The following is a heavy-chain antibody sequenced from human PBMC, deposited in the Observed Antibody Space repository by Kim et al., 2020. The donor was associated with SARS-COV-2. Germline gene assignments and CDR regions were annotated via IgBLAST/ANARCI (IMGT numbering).Heavy chain of an antibody. Sequence: ASVKVSCKASGYTFTRFGISWVRQAPGQGLEWMGWISEYNGNTNYAQKLQGRVTMTTDTSTSTAYMELRSLRSDDTAVYYCARDVDNGNTWDLSRGYFQHWGQGTLVTVSS. D-gene: IGHD1-26*01. CDR3: ARDVDNGNTWDLSRGYFQH. J-gene: IGHJ1*01. CDR2: ISEYNGNT. CDR1: GYTFTRFG. V-gene: IGHV1-18*01.